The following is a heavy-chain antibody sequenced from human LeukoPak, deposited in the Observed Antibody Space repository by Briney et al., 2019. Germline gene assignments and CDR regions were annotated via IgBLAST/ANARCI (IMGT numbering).Heavy chain of an antibody. V-gene: IGHV4-38-2*02. CDR2: IYHSGST. Sequence: SETLSLTCTVSGYSISSGYYWGWIRQPPGKGLEWIGSIYHSGSTYYNPSLKSRVTISVDTSKNQFSLKLSSVTAADTAVYYCARTKTGTTYRDAFDIWGHGTLVTVSS. CDR1: GYSISSGYY. J-gene: IGHJ3*02. CDR3: ARTKTGTTYRDAFDI. D-gene: IGHD1-1*01.